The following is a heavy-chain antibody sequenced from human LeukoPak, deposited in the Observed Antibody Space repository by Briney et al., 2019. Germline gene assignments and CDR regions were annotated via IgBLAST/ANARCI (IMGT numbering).Heavy chain of an antibody. Sequence: SETLSLTCTVSGDSISTYYWSWIRQPPGKGLEWIGYIYYRVTSDYNPSLKSRVTMSVDMSTRQISLKLSSVTAADTAVYYCARVPPDYNDLHDALDLWGQGTVVTVSS. CDR1: GDSISTYY. CDR2: IYYRVTS. D-gene: IGHD4-17*01. V-gene: IGHV4-59*01. J-gene: IGHJ3*01. CDR3: ARVPPDYNDLHDALDL.